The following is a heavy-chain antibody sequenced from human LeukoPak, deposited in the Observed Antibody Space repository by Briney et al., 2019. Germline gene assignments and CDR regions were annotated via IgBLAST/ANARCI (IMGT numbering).Heavy chain of an antibody. V-gene: IGHV4-59*12. D-gene: IGHD6-6*01. Sequence: NPSETLSLTCTVSGGSISSYYWSWIRQPPGKGLEWIGYIYYSGSTNYNPSLKSRVTISVDTSKNQFSLKLSSVTAADTAVYYCARTSIAARRANAFDIWGQGTMVTVSS. CDR1: GGSISSYY. CDR2: IYYSGST. J-gene: IGHJ3*02. CDR3: ARTSIAARRANAFDI.